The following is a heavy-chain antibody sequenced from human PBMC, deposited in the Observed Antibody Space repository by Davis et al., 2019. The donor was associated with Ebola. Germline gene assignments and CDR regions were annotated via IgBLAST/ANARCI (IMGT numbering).Heavy chain of an antibody. D-gene: IGHD5-12*01. CDR2: TYYNSKWYS. Sequence: HSQTLSLTCAISGDSVSSGGWNWIRQSPSRGLEWLGRTYYNSKWYSDYAVSVKSRITVNPDTSKNQFSLQLDSVTPEDTAAYYCARGWLRSGLDYWGQGILVTVSS. J-gene: IGHJ4*02. V-gene: IGHV6-1*01. CDR3: ARGWLRSGLDY. CDR1: GDSVSSGG.